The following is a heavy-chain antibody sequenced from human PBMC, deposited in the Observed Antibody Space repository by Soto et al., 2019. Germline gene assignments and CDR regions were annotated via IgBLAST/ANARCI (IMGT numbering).Heavy chain of an antibody. CDR1: GFTFSSYS. CDR2: ISNTSGTR. Sequence: EVQLVESGGGLVQPGESLRLSCAASGFTFSSYSMNWVRQAPGKGLEWVSYISNTSGTRYYADSVKGRITISRDNAKNSLYLQLNSLREEDTAVYYCARDSSAAARRGGMDVWGQGITVTVSS. D-gene: IGHD3-22*01. V-gene: IGHV3-48*02. CDR3: ARDSSAAARRGGMDV. J-gene: IGHJ6*02.